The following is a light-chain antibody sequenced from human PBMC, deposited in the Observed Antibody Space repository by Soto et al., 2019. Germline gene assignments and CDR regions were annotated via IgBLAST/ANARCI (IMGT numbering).Light chain of an antibody. CDR2: DAS. Sequence: EIVLTQSPGTLSLSPGERATLSCRASQTITSTYLAWYQLKPGQAPRLLFSDASTRATGIPDRFSGSGSGRDFTLTISRLEPEDFAVYYCEQYGGSPPYTFGQGTKLEMK. CDR3: EQYGGSPPYT. V-gene: IGKV3-20*01. CDR1: QTITSTY. J-gene: IGKJ2*01.